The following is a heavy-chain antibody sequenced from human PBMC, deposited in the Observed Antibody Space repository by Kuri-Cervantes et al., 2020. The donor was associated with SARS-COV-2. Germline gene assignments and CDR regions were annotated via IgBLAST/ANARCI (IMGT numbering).Heavy chain of an antibody. CDR3: AGGGGGQLDFDY. CDR2: IYTSGST. V-gene: IGHV4-4*07. D-gene: IGHD6-13*01. CDR1: GGSISSYN. J-gene: IGHJ4*02. Sequence: SETLSLTCTVSGGSISSYNWSWIRQPAGKGLEWIGRIYTSGSTNYNPSLKSRVTMSVDTSNNQFSLKLSSVSAADPAVYYCAGGGGGQLDFDYWGQGTLVTVSS.